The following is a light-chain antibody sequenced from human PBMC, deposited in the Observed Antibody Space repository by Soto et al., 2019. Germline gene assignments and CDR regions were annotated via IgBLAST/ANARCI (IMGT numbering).Light chain of an antibody. CDR2: DAS. J-gene: IGKJ4*01. CDR1: QSVSNY. Sequence: DIVLTQSPGTLSLSPGDRATLSCRASQSVSNYVAWYQQRPGQAPRLLIYDASNRATGIPARFSGSGSGTDFTLTISSLEPEDFAVYYCQQRRNWLLSFGGGTKVDIK. V-gene: IGKV3-11*01. CDR3: QQRRNWLLS.